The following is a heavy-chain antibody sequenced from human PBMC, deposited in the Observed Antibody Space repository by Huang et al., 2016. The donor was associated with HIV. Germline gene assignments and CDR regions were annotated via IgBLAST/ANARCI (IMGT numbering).Heavy chain of an antibody. CDR3: ARVARGPNWYFDL. D-gene: IGHD2-15*01. J-gene: IGHJ2*01. V-gene: IGHV4-59*11. CDR1: GGSISSHH. CDR2: IYYSGST. Sequence: QVQVQESGPGLAKPSETLSLTCTVSGGSISSHHWSWIRQPPGKGLEWIGTIYYSGSTKYNPARKSRVTISADTSKNQVSLKLTSVTAADTAVYYCARVARGPNWYFDLWGRGTLATVSS.